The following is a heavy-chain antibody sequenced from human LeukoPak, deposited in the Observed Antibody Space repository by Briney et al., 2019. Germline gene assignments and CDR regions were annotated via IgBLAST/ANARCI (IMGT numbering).Heavy chain of an antibody. CDR1: GFTFSSYA. D-gene: IGHD3-22*01. V-gene: IGHV3-23*01. CDR3: ARRGYYDSSGYYDY. J-gene: IGHJ4*02. Sequence: GGSLRLSCAASGFTFSSYAMSWVRQAPGKGLEWVSAISGSGGSTYYADSVKGRFTISRDNSKNTLYLQMNSLRAEDTAVYYCARRGYYDSSGYYDYWGQGTLVTISS. CDR2: ISGSGGST.